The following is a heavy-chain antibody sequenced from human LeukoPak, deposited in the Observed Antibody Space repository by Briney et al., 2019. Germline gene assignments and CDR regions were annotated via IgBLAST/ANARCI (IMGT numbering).Heavy chain of an antibody. Sequence: SETLSLTCAVYGGSFSGYYWSWIRQPAGKGLEWIGRIYTSGSTNYNPSLKSRVTMSVDTSKNQFSLKLSSVTAADTAVYYCARIRSGWYFDYWGQGTLVTVSS. J-gene: IGHJ4*02. D-gene: IGHD6-19*01. CDR1: GGSFSGYY. CDR2: IYTSGST. CDR3: ARIRSGWYFDY. V-gene: IGHV4-59*10.